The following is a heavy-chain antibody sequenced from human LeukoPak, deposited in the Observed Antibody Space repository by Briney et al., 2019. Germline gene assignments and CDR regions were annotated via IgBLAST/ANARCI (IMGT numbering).Heavy chain of an antibody. J-gene: IGHJ5*02. CDR1: GGSISSYY. V-gene: IGHV4-59*01. CDR3: ARGGDIVLMRRDWFDP. D-gene: IGHD2-8*01. Sequence: SETLSLTCTVSGGSISSYYWSWIRQPPGKGLEWIGYIYYSGSTNYNPSLKSRVTISVDTSKNQFSLKLSSVTAADTAVYYCARGGDIVLMRRDWFDPWGQGTLVTVSS. CDR2: IYYSGST.